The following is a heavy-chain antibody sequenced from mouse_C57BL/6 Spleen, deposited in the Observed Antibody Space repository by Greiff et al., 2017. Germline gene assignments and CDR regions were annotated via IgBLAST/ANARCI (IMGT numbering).Heavy chain of an antibody. V-gene: IGHV1-53*01. CDR2: INPSNGGT. CDR3: AREDGNYVLDY. CDR1: GYTFTSYW. D-gene: IGHD2-1*01. Sequence: VQLQQPGTELVKPGASVKLSCKASGYTFTSYWMHWVKQSPGQGLEWIGNINPSNGGTNYNEKFKSKATLTADKSSSTAYMQLSSLTSEDAAVYFCAREDGNYVLDYWGQGTTLTVSS. J-gene: IGHJ2*01.